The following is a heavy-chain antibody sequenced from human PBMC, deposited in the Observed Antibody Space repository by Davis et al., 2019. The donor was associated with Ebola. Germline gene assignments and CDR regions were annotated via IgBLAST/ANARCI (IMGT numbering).Heavy chain of an antibody. V-gene: IGHV4-59*01. J-gene: IGHJ5*02. CDR1: GGSISSYY. Sequence: MPSETLSLTCTVSGGSISSYYWSWIRQPPGKGLEWIGYIYYSGSTNYNPSLKSRVTISVDTSKNQFSLKLSSVTAADTAVYYCARALGTYDFWSGYPSVVWFDPWGQGTLVTVSS. CDR2: IYYSGST. D-gene: IGHD3-3*01. CDR3: ARALGTYDFWSGYPSVVWFDP.